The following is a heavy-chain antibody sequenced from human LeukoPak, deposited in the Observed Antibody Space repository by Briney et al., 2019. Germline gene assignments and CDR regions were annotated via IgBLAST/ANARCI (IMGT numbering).Heavy chain of an antibody. D-gene: IGHD3-22*01. Sequence: RGGSLRLSCAASGFTFSSYAMSWVRQAPGKGLEWFSGISGSGDNTYYADSVKGRFTISRDNSKNTLYVQVNSLGTEDTAAYYCAKGSYYDSSGSFYFDYWGQGTLVTVSS. V-gene: IGHV3-23*01. CDR1: GFTFSSYA. CDR3: AKGSYYDSSGSFYFDY. CDR2: ISGSGDNT. J-gene: IGHJ4*02.